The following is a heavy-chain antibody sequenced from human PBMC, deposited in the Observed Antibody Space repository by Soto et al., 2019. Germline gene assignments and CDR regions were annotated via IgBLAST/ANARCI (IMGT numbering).Heavy chain of an antibody. CDR2: INAGNGNT. CDR1: GYTFTSYA. D-gene: IGHD2-15*01. Sequence: ASVKVSCKASGYTFTSYAMHWVRQAPGQRLEWMGWINAGNGNTKYSQKFQGRVTITRDTSASTACMELSSLRSEDTAVYYCARDVVAAIGPFDPWGQGTLVTVSS. V-gene: IGHV1-3*01. CDR3: ARDVVAAIGPFDP. J-gene: IGHJ5*02.